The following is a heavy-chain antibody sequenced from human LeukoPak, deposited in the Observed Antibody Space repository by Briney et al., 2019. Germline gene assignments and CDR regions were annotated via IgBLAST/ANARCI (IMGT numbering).Heavy chain of an antibody. D-gene: IGHD3-16*01. V-gene: IGHV3-30*04. CDR1: GFTFSSYA. CDR3: ARGSLGPGGGYYFDY. J-gene: IGHJ4*02. Sequence: GGSLRLFCAASGFTFSSYAMHWVRQAPGKGLEWVAVISYDGSNKYYADSVKGRFTISRDNSKNTLYLQMNSLRAEDTAVYYCARGSLGPGGGYYFDYWGQGTLVTVSS. CDR2: ISYDGSNK.